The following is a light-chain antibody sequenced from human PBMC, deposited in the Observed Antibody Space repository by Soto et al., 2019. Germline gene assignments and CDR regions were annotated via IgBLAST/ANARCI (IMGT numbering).Light chain of an antibody. V-gene: IGKV3-15*01. Sequence: EVVMTQSPATLSVSPGESATLSCRASQTVSSNVAWYQQRPGQAPRLLIDGAFTRATGVPARFSGSGSGTDFTLTISSLEPEDFAVYYCQQRNNWPSTTFGPGTKVDIK. CDR2: GAF. CDR1: QTVSSN. J-gene: IGKJ3*01. CDR3: QQRNNWPSTT.